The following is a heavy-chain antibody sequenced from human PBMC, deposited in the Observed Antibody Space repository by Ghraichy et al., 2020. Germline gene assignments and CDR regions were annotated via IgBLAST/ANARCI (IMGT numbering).Heavy chain of an antibody. Sequence: SETLSLTCTVSGGSISSSSYYWGWIRQPPGKGLEWIGSIYYSGSTYYNPSLKSRVTISVDTSKNQFSLKLSSVTAADTAVYYCARHPIVDIVVVVAATGDNWFDPWGQGTLVTVSS. CDR1: GGSISSSSYY. CDR2: IYYSGST. CDR3: ARHPIVDIVVVVAATGDNWFDP. J-gene: IGHJ5*02. D-gene: IGHD2-15*01. V-gene: IGHV4-39*01.